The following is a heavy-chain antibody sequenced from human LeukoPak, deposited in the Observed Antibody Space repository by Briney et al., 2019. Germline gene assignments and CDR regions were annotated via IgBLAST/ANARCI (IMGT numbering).Heavy chain of an antibody. J-gene: IGHJ6*03. Sequence: SGGSLRLSCAASGFTFSSDWMSWVRQAPGKGLEWVANIKQDGSEKYYVDSVKGRFTISRDNAKNSLYLQMNSLRAEDTAVYYCARTPYCSSTSCYWSYYYYMDVWGKGTTVTVSS. CDR2: IKQDGSEK. V-gene: IGHV3-7*01. D-gene: IGHD2-2*01. CDR3: ARTPYCSSTSCYWSYYYYMDV. CDR1: GFTFSSDW.